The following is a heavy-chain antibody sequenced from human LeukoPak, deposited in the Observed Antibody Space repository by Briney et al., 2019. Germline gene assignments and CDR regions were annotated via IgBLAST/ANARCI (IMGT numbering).Heavy chain of an antibody. Sequence: GESLRISWKGSGYSFISYSISWVRQMPGKGLEWMGRIDPSDSYTNYSPSFQGHVTISADKSISTAYLQWSSLKASDTAMYYCARHPTTTVVTPDYWGQGTLVTVSS. CDR1: GYSFISYS. CDR3: ARHPTTTVVTPDY. J-gene: IGHJ4*02. V-gene: IGHV5-10-1*01. D-gene: IGHD4-23*01. CDR2: IDPSDSYT.